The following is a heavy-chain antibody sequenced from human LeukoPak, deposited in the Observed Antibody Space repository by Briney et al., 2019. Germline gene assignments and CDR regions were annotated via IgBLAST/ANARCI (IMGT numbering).Heavy chain of an antibody. CDR3: AKDTVTTFDP. J-gene: IGHJ5*02. D-gene: IGHD4-17*01. Sequence: GGSLRLSCAASGFTVDSNYLSWVRQAPGKGLEWVAVISYDGSNKYYADSVKGRFTISRDNSKNTLYLQMNSLRAEDTAVYYCAKDTVTTFDPWGQGTLVTVSS. CDR1: GFTVDSNY. CDR2: ISYDGSNK. V-gene: IGHV3-30*18.